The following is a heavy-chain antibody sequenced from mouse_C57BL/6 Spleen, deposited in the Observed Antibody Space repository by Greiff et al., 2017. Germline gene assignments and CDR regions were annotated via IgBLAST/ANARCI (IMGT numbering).Heavy chain of an antibody. D-gene: IGHD1-1*01. J-gene: IGHJ4*01. Sequence: QVQLKQPGAELVKPGASVKLSCKASGYTFTSYWMHWVKQRPGQGLEWIGMIHPNSGSTNYNEKFKSKATLTVDKSSSTAYMQLSSLTSEDSAVYYCAREEDYYGSSPYYAMDYWGQGTSVTVSS. CDR3: AREEDYYGSSPYYAMDY. CDR1: GYTFTSYW. CDR2: IHPNSGST. V-gene: IGHV1-64*01.